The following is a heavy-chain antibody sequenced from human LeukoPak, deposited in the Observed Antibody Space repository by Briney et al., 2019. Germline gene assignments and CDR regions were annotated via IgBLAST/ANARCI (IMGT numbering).Heavy chain of an antibody. Sequence: GASVKVSCKASGYTFTGYYIHWMRQAPGHGLEWMGWINPNSGDTKYVQKFQDRVTMTRVTSIRTAYLDLRRLRSDDTAVYYCARPRDYGDYDGFDIWGPGTMVRVSS. J-gene: IGHJ3*02. CDR1: GYTFTGYY. D-gene: IGHD4-17*01. CDR2: INPNSGDT. V-gene: IGHV1-2*02. CDR3: ARPRDYGDYDGFDI.